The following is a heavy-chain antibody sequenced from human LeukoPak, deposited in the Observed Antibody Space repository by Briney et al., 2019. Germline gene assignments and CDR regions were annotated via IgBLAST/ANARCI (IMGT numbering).Heavy chain of an antibody. D-gene: IGHD1-26*01. V-gene: IGHV4-34*01. J-gene: IGHJ5*02. CDR1: GGSFSGYY. CDR3: AKKWGTWFDP. Sequence: SETLSLTCAVYGGSFSGYYWSWIRQPPGKGLEWIGEINHSGSTNYNPSLKSRVTISVDTSKNQFSLKLSAVTAADTAVYYCAKKWGTWFDPWGQGTLVTVSS. CDR2: INHSGST.